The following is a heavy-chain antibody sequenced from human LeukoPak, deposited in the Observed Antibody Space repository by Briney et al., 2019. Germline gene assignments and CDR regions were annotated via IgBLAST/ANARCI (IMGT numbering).Heavy chain of an antibody. CDR3: ARDSAIYATFDY. V-gene: IGHV3-23*01. D-gene: IGHD2-8*01. Sequence: GGSLRLSCAASGFTFSSYAMSWVRQAPGKGLEWVSAISGCGGSTYYADSVKGRFTISRDNSKNTLYLQMNSLRAEDTAVYYCARDSAIYATFDYWGQGTLVTVSS. J-gene: IGHJ4*02. CDR1: GFTFSSYA. CDR2: ISGCGGST.